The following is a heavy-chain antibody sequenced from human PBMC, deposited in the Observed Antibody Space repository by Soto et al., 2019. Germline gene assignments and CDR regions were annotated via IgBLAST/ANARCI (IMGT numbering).Heavy chain of an antibody. J-gene: IGHJ6*02. CDR2: IIPIFGTA. CDR3: ARDTDIVVVVAANYYYGMDV. CDR1: GGTFSSYA. V-gene: IGHV1-69*06. Sequence: QVQLVQSGAEVKKPGSSVKVSCKASGGTFSSYAISWVRQAPGQGLEWMGGIIPIFGTANYAQKFQGRVTITADKSTSKAYMELSRLRSEDTAVYYCARDTDIVVVVAANYYYGMDVWGQGTTVTVSS. D-gene: IGHD2-15*01.